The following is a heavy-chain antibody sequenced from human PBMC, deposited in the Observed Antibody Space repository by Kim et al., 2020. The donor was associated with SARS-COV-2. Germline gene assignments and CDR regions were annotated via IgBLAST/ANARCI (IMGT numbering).Heavy chain of an antibody. J-gene: IGHJ6*02. D-gene: IGHD6-13*01. CDR3: ARDSAAAGTYYYAMDG. V-gene: IGHV4-59*01. Sequence: SETLSLTCTVSGGSISPYYWSWIRQPPGKGLEWIGYIYYHGSTNYTPSLKSRATISVDTSKNQFPLWLNSVTAADTAVYYCARDSAAAGTYYYAMDGWGQGTTVTVSS. CDR2: IYYHGST. CDR1: GGSISPYY.